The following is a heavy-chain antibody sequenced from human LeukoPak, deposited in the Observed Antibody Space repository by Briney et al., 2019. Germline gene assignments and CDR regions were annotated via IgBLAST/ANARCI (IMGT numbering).Heavy chain of an antibody. CDR2: ISGGST. CDR1: GFTFSSYA. D-gene: IGHD5-12*01. J-gene: IGHJ3*02. Sequence: GGSLRLSCAASGFTFSSYAMNWVRQAPGKGLEWVSSISGGSTYYADSVKGRFTISRDNAKNSLYLQMNSLRAEDTAVYYCATTAVIVATIDSPAGAFDIWGQGTMVTVSS. V-gene: IGHV3-23*01. CDR3: ATTAVIVATIDSPAGAFDI.